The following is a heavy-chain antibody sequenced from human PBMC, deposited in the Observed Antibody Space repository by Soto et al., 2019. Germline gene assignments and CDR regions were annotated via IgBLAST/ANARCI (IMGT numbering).Heavy chain of an antibody. Sequence: ASVKVSCKASGYTFTSYYMHWVRQAPGQGLEWMGIINPSGGSTSYAQKFQGRVTMTRDTSTSTVYMELSSLRSEDTAVYYCAAPRATSLGYYYYGMDFWGQGTTVTVSS. CDR3: AAPRATSLGYYYYGMDF. CDR1: GYTFTSYY. D-gene: IGHD5-12*01. V-gene: IGHV1-46*01. J-gene: IGHJ6*02. CDR2: INPSGGST.